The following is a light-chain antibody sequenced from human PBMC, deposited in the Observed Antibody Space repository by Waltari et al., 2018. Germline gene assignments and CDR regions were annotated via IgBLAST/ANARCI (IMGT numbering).Light chain of an antibody. V-gene: IGLV2-14*03. CDR3: TSYTNSGTLGA. CDR2: DVR. Sequence: QSALTQPASVSGFLGQSITISCTGTSSDVGDNNFVSWYQQHPGKAPKLVIFDVRRRPSGVSNRFSGSKSGNTASLAISGLQAEDEADYYCTSYTNSGTLGAFGTGTTVTVL. CDR1: SSDVGDNNF. J-gene: IGLJ1*01.